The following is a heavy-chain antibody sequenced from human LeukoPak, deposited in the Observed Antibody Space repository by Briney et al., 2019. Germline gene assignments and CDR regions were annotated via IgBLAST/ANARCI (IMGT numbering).Heavy chain of an antibody. V-gene: IGHV1-8*01. CDR3: ARGRGTYYYDSSGRDY. CDR1: GYTFTSYD. J-gene: IGHJ4*02. Sequence: ASVKVSCKASGYTFTSYDINWVRQATGQGLEWMGWMNPNSGNTGYAQKFQGRVTMTRNTSISTAYMEPSSLRSEDTAVYYCARGRGTYYYDSSGRDYWGQGTLVTVSS. D-gene: IGHD3-22*01. CDR2: MNPNSGNT.